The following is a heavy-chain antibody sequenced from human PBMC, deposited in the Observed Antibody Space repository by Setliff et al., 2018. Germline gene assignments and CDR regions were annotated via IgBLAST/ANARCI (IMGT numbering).Heavy chain of an antibody. D-gene: IGHD6-19*01. CDR1: GGSISSYY. CDR2: IYYSGST. Sequence: TSETLSLTCTVSGGSISSYYWSWIRQPPGKGLEWIGYIYYSGSTNYNPSLKSRVTISVDTSKNQFSLKLSSVTAADTAVYYCARVIAVAGIVYFDYWGQGTLVTVSS. J-gene: IGHJ4*02. V-gene: IGHV4-59*01. CDR3: ARVIAVAGIVYFDY.